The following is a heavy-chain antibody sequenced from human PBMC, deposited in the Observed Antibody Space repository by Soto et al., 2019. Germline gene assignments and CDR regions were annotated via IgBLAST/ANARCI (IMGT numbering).Heavy chain of an antibody. J-gene: IGHJ6*02. V-gene: IGHV4-34*01. CDR2: INHSGST. CDR3: ARIAARLYYYYCMDV. CDR1: GGSFSGYY. D-gene: IGHD6-6*01. Sequence: PSETLSLTCAVYGGSFSGYYWSWIRQPPGKGLEWIGEINHSGSTNYNPSLKSRVTISVDTSKNQFSLKLSSVTAADTAVYYCARIAARLYYYYCMDVWGQGTTVTVSS.